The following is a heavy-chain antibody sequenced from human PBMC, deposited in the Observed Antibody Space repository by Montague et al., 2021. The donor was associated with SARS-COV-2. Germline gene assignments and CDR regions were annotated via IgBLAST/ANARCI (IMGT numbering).Heavy chain of an antibody. CDR2: ISSSSSYI. D-gene: IGHD3-10*01. J-gene: IGHJ3*02. CDR1: GFTFSSYS. Sequence: FLSLSCSASGFTFSSYSMNWVRQAPGKGLEWVSSISSSSSYIYYADSVKGRFTISRDNAKNSLYLQMNSLRAEDTAVYYCARSHELWFGENPQGPGAFDIWGQGTMVTVSS. CDR3: ARSHELWFGENPQGPGAFDI. V-gene: IGHV3-21*01.